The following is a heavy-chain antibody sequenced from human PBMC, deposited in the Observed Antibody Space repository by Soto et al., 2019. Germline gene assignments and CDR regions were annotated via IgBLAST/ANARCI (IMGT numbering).Heavy chain of an antibody. V-gene: IGHV5-51*01. CDR1: GYSFAAYW. D-gene: IGHD2-8*01. Sequence: GAAPKVSSKDSGYSFAAYWSDWFRQMPVKGLEWMVIIYPGDSDTMYSPSFQGKVIISADLSSTTTYLQWSSLKASDTAIYYCARQHGVDPANGWIDPWGQGTLVTVSS. CDR2: IYPGDSDT. J-gene: IGHJ5*02. CDR3: ARQHGVDPANGWIDP.